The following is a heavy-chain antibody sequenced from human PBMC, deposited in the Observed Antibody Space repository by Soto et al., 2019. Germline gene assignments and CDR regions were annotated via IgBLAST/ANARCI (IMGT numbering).Heavy chain of an antibody. D-gene: IGHD3-3*01. CDR1: GFTFSNFG. CDR3: VKGSDVARQELDY. Sequence: QVQLVESGGGVVQPGRSLRLSCAASGFTFSNFGMHWVRQAPGKGLEWVAAISADGSDKYFSGSVKGRFTISRDNSKNTRFLQMNSLRLEDTAVYYCVKGSDVARQELDYWGQGTLVTVSS. J-gene: IGHJ4*02. CDR2: ISADGSDK. V-gene: IGHV3-30*18.